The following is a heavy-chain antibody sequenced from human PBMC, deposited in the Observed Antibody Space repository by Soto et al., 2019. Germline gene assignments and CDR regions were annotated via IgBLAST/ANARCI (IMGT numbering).Heavy chain of an antibody. CDR1: GFTFDDYA. CDR3: AREDSSSGIDY. J-gene: IGHJ4*02. D-gene: IGHD6-6*01. V-gene: IGHV3-9*01. Sequence: EVQLVESGGGLVQPGRSLRLSCAASGFTFDDYAMHWVRQAPGKGLEWVSGISWNSGSIGYADSVKGRFTISRDNAKNSLYLQMNSLRAEDTAVYYCAREDSSSGIDYWGQGTLVTVSS. CDR2: ISWNSGSI.